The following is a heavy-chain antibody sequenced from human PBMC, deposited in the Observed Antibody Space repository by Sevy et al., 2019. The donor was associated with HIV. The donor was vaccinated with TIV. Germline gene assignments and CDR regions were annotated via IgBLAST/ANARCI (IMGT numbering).Heavy chain of an antibody. CDR1: GYSISSGYY. CDR2: IYHSGST. J-gene: IGHJ5*02. V-gene: IGHV4-38-2*01. Sequence: ETLSLTCAVSGYSISSGYYWGWIRQPPGKGLEWIGSIYHSGSTYYNPSLKSRVTISVDTSKNQFSLKLSSVTAADTAVYYCARVDYYDSSGYYSAWGQGTLVTVSS. CDR3: ARVDYYDSSGYYSA. D-gene: IGHD3-22*01.